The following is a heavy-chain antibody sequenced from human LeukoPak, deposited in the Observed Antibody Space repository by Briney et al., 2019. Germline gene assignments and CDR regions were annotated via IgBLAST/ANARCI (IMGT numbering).Heavy chain of an antibody. CDR1: GDSFSSHY. CDR3: ARATVTTEGDYFDY. CDR2: ISHGGST. D-gene: IGHD4-17*01. J-gene: IGHJ4*02. V-gene: IGHV4-38-2*01. Sequence: SETLSLTCAVSGDSFSSHYWTWIRQPPGKGLEWIGTISHGGSTYYNPSLKSRVTISVDTSKNQFSLNLSSVTAADTAVFYCARATVTTEGDYFDYWGQGTLVTVSS.